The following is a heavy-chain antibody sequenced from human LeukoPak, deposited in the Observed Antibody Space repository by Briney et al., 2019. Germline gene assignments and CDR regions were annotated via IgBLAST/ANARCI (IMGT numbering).Heavy chain of an antibody. CDR2: IREDGSQK. Sequence: PEGSLRLSCAASGFTFSSSWMTWVRQAPGKGLEWVASIREDGSQKTSVDSVRGRFTISRDNAKNSVYLQMDSLRAEDTAVYYCARGPTNGQALDYWGQGTLVSVSS. D-gene: IGHD2-8*01. CDR1: GFTFSSSW. V-gene: IGHV3-7*01. CDR3: ARGPTNGQALDY. J-gene: IGHJ4*02.